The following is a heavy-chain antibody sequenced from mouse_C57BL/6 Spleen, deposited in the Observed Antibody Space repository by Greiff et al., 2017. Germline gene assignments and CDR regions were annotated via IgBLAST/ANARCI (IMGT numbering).Heavy chain of an antibody. Sequence: VQLQQSGPELVRPGVSVKISCKGSGYTFTDYAMHWVKQSHAKSLEWIGVISTYYGDASYNQKFKDKATMTVDKSSRPAYMELARLTSEDSAFYCCSRWIYYGNYEDFDYWGQGTTLTVSS. CDR1: GYTFTDYA. D-gene: IGHD2-1*01. CDR2: ISTYYGDA. V-gene: IGHV1-67*01. CDR3: SRWIYYGNYEDFDY. J-gene: IGHJ2*01.